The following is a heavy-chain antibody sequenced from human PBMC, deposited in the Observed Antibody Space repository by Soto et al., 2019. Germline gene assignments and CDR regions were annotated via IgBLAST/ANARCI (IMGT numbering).Heavy chain of an antibody. J-gene: IGHJ5*02. D-gene: IGHD3-3*01. CDR1: GGSISSGGYY. CDR3: ARAYDFWSGDKFINWFDP. Sequence: SETLSLTCTVSGGSISSGGYYWSWIRQHPGKGLEWIGYIYYSGSTYYNPSLKSRVTISVDTSKNQFSLKLSSVTAADTAVYYCARAYDFWSGDKFINWFDPWGQETLVTVSS. V-gene: IGHV4-31*03. CDR2: IYYSGST.